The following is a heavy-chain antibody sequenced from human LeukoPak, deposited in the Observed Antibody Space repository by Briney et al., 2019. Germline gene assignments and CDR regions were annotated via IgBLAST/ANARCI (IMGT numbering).Heavy chain of an antibody. CDR3: ARDVAYSAFDY. CDR1: GITFSNSW. D-gene: IGHD2-21*01. J-gene: IGHJ4*02. V-gene: IGHV3-7*01. Sequence: GGSLRLSCTTSGITFSNSWMSWVRQAPGKGLEWVATIRPDGSEGYYADSVRGRFTISRDSSKNSFYLQMSSLRAEDTGVFYCARDVAYSAFDYWGQGTLVTVSS. CDR2: IRPDGSEG.